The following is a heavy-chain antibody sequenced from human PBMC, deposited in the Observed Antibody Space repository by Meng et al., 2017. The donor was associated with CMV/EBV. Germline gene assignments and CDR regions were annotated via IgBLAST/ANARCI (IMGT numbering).Heavy chain of an antibody. Sequence: SQTRSLTGAISGDSVSSHSAAWNWIRQSPSRGLEWLGRTYYRSKWYNDYAVSVKSRITINPDTSKNQFSLQLNSVTPEDTAVYYCARDHGVGATYYYYYGMDVWGQGTTVTVSS. D-gene: IGHD1-26*01. J-gene: IGHJ6*02. CDR1: GDSVSSHSAA. CDR3: ARDHGVGATYYYYYGMDV. V-gene: IGHV6-1*01. CDR2: TYYRSKWYN.